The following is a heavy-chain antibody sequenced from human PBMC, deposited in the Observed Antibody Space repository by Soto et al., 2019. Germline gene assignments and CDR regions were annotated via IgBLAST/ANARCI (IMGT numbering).Heavy chain of an antibody. CDR2: ISYDGSSK. Sequence: QVQLVESGGGVVQPGRSLRLSCAAPGFTFSTYGIHWVRQAPGKGMEWVALISYDGSSKYYADSVKGRFTISRDNSNNTLYLQMNSLRAEDMAIYYCAKDKYYYDSRGFPDYWGQGTLVTVSS. CDR3: AKDKYYYDSRGFPDY. V-gene: IGHV3-30*18. J-gene: IGHJ4*02. D-gene: IGHD3-22*01. CDR1: GFTFSTYG.